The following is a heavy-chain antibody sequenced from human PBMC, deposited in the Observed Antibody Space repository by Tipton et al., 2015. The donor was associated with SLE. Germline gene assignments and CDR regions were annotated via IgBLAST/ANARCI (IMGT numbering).Heavy chain of an antibody. Sequence: TLSLTCAVYGGSFSGYYWSWIRQPPGKGLEWIGEINHSGSTNYNPSLKSRVTISVDTSKNQFSLKLSSVTAADTAVYYCARGLVGGGGFDYWGQGTLVTVSS. CDR2: INHSGST. J-gene: IGHJ4*02. CDR1: GGSFSGYY. D-gene: IGHD3-16*01. CDR3: ARGLVGGGGFDY. V-gene: IGHV4-34*01.